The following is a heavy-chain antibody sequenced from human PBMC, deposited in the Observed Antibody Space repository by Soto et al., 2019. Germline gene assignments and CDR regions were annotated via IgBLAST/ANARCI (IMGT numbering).Heavy chain of an antibody. D-gene: IGHD6-13*01. Sequence: QVQLVQSGAEVKRPGSSVKVSCKAAGGTFGTSAISWVRQAPGQGLEWMGGIITIFGAPNYAQKFQGTGTITADESTSTAYMELSSLRSEDTAVYYCARARYSSTWNPSYYYGLDVWGQGTTVTVSS. CDR1: GGTFGTSA. J-gene: IGHJ6*02. CDR3: ARARYSSTWNPSYYYGLDV. V-gene: IGHV1-69*01. CDR2: IITIFGAP.